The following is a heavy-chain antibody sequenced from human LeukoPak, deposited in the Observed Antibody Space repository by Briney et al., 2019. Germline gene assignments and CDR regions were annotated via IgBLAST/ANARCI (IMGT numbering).Heavy chain of an antibody. V-gene: IGHV4-30-4*08. Sequence: SWVRQPPGKGLEWIGYIYHSGSTYYNPSLRSRVTISIDTSKNQFSLRLNSVTAADTAVYYCARLSVEMATKGFDYWGQGTLVTVSS. D-gene: IGHD5-24*01. J-gene: IGHJ4*02. CDR3: ARLSVEMATKGFDY. CDR2: IYHSGST.